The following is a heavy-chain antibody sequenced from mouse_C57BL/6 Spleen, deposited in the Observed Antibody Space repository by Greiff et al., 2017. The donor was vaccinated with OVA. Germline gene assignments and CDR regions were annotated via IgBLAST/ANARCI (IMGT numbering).Heavy chain of an antibody. CDR1: GFTFSSYA. V-gene: IGHV5-4*01. J-gene: IGHJ4*01. CDR2: ISDGGSYT. CDR3: ARDGGYYAMDY. Sequence: EVQRVASGGGLVKPGGSLKLSCAASGFTFSSYAMSWVRQTPEKRLEWVATISDGGSYTYYPDNVKGRFTISRDNAKNNLYLQMSHLKSEDTAMYYCARDGGYYAMDYWGQGTSVTVSS.